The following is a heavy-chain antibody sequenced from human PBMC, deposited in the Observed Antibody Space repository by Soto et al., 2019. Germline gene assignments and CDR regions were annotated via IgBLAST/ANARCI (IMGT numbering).Heavy chain of an antibody. CDR2: INAGNGNT. D-gene: IGHD3-10*01. CDR1: GYTFTSYA. CDR3: ARGYYYYGSDNFDY. Sequence: QVQLVQSGAEVKKPGASVKVSCKASGYTFTSYAMHWVRQAPGQRLEWMGWINAGNGNTKYSQKFQGRVTITRDTSASTAYMELSSLRSEDTAVYYCARGYYYYGSDNFDYWGQGPLVTVSS. V-gene: IGHV1-3*01. J-gene: IGHJ4*02.